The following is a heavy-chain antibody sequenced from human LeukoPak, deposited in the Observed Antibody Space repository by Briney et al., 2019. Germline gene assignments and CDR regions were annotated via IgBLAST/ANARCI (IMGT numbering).Heavy chain of an antibody. CDR3: ARGRALDY. CDR1: GGSFSGYY. J-gene: IGHJ4*02. CDR2: INHSGST. V-gene: IGHV4-34*01. Sequence: SEALSLTCAVYGGSFSGYYWSWIRQPPGKGLEWIGEINHSGSTNYNPSLKSRVTISVDTSKNQFSLKLSSVTAADTAVYYCARGRALDYWGQGTLVTVSS.